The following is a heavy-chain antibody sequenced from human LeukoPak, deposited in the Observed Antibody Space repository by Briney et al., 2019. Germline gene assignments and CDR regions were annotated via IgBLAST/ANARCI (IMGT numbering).Heavy chain of an antibody. Sequence: GGSLRLSCAASGFTFSDYYMSWIRQAPGKGLEWVSYISVSGFTIYYADSVKGRFTISRDDAKNSLFLQMDSLRVEDTAVYYCAGDHYRSNYYYYYGMDVWGQGTTVTVSS. CDR2: ISVSGFTI. D-gene: IGHD3-3*02. V-gene: IGHV3-11*01. J-gene: IGHJ6*02. CDR3: AGDHYRSNYYYYYGMDV. CDR1: GFTFSDYY.